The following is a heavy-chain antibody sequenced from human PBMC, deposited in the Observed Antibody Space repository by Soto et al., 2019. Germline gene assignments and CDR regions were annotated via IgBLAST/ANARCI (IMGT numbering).Heavy chain of an antibody. D-gene: IGHD4-17*01. CDR1: GGSISSSSYY. Sequence: PSETLSLTCTVSGGSISSSSYYWGWIRQPPGKGLEWIGSIYYSGSTYYNPSLKSRVTISVDTSKNQFSLKLSSVTAADTAVYYCASFDDYGDFFDYWGQGTLVTVSS. J-gene: IGHJ4*02. V-gene: IGHV4-39*01. CDR2: IYYSGST. CDR3: ASFDDYGDFFDY.